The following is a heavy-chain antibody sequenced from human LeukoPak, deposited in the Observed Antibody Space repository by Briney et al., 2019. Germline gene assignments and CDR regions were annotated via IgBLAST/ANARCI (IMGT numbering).Heavy chain of an antibody. J-gene: IGHJ3*02. D-gene: IGHD4-23*01. CDR3: ARDWVTGTTVITHAFDI. CDR1: GGPIRSAGYY. V-gene: IGHV4-61*08. Sequence: PSETLSLTCNVSGGPIRSAGYYWSWIRQPPGKGLEWIGYIYYSGITNYTPSLKSRVTISVDTSKNQFSLKLNSVTAADTAVYYCARDWVTGTTVITHAFDIWGQGTMVTVSS. CDR2: IYYSGIT.